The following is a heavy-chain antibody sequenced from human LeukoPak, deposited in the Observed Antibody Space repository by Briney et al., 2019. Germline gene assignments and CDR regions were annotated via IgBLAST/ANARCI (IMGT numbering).Heavy chain of an antibody. CDR1: GFTFSDDY. D-gene: IGHD2-2*01. CDR3: ARLPAYCSSTSCYYDY. J-gene: IGHJ4*02. CDR2: IGNRGDFI. Sequence: SGGSLRLSCAASGFTFSDDYMSWIRQAPGKGLEWVSYIGNRGDFIYYADSVKGRFTISRDNAKNSLFLQMNSLRAEDTAVYYCARLPAYCSSTSCYYDYWGQGTLVTVSS. V-gene: IGHV3-11*04.